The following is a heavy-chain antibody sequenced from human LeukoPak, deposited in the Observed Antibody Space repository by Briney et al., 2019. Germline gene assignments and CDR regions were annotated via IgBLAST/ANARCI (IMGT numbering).Heavy chain of an antibody. V-gene: IGHV3-73*01. Sequence: PGGSLRLSCAASGFTFSGSALHWVRQASGKGLEWVGRIRSTANGYATAYAASVKGRFTISRDDSKNTAYLQMNSLKTEDTAVYYCTRPIYDSSGYYLDYWGQGTLVTVSS. CDR1: GFTFSGSA. D-gene: IGHD3-22*01. J-gene: IGHJ4*02. CDR3: TRPIYDSSGYYLDY. CDR2: IRSTANGYAT.